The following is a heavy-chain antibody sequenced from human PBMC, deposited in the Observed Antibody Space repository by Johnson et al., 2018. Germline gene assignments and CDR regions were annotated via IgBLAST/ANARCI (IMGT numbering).Heavy chain of an antibody. J-gene: IGHJ6*02. V-gene: IGHV3-7*01. CDR3: ARGRWLTGMDV. CDR2: IKEDGSEK. Sequence: EVQLVETGGGLVQPGGSLRLACAASGFTFSSYAMTWLRQAPGKGLEWVASIKEDGSEKHYADSVKGRFTISRDNAKNSLYLQMNSLRAEDTAVYYCARGRWLTGMDVWGQGTTVTVSS. CDR1: GFTFSSYA. D-gene: IGHD5-24*01.